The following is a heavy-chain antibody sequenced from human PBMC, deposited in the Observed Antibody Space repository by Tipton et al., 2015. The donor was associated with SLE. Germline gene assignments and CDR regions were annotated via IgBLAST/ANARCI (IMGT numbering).Heavy chain of an antibody. CDR1: GFTFGDYA. Sequence: RSLRLSCTASGFTFGDYAMSWVRQAPGKGLEWVGFIRSKAYGGTTEYAASVKGRFTISRDDSKSIAYLQMNSLKTEDTAVYYCTRSPSTTVTLFDYWGQGTLVTVSS. J-gene: IGHJ4*02. V-gene: IGHV3-49*04. CDR2: IRSKAYGGTT. CDR3: TRSPSTTVTLFDY. D-gene: IGHD4-17*01.